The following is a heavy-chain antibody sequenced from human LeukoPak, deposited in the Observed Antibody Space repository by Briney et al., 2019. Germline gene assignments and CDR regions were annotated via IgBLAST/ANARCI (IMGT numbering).Heavy chain of an antibody. CDR2: INHSGST. V-gene: IGHV4-34*01. J-gene: IGHJ4*02. Sequence: SETLSLTCTVSGGSIGSYYWSWIRQPPGKGLEWIGEINHSGSTNYNPSLKSRVTISVDTSKNQFSLKLSSVTAADTAVYYCARGGRVVGATPVLDYWGQGTLVTVSS. CDR1: GGSIGSYY. D-gene: IGHD1-26*01. CDR3: ARGGRVVGATPVLDY.